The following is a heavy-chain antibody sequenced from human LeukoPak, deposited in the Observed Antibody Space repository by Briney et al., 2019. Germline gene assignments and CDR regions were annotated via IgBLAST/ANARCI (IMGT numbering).Heavy chain of an antibody. D-gene: IGHD3-10*01. V-gene: IGHV4-34*01. Sequence: SSETLSLTCAVYGGSFSGYYWSWIRQPPGKGLEWIGEINHSGSTNYNPSLKSRVTISVDTSKNQFSLKLSSVTAADTAVYYCARASSITMARGVITRKRYNWFDPWGQGTLVTVSS. CDR1: GGSFSGYY. J-gene: IGHJ5*02. CDR3: ARASSITMARGVITRKRYNWFDP. CDR2: INHSGST.